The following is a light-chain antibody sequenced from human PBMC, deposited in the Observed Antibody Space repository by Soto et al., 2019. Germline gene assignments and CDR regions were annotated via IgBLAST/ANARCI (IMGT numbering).Light chain of an antibody. V-gene: IGLV7-46*01. CDR2: DTD. Sequence: QAVVTQEPPLTVSPGGTVTLTCGSSTGPVTNGHFPYWFQQKPGQAPRPLIYDTDNKHSWTPARFSASLLGDKAALTLSGALPEDEADYYCLLSYTGRLYVFGPGTKVTVL. J-gene: IGLJ1*01. CDR3: LLSYTGRLYV. CDR1: TGPVTNGHF.